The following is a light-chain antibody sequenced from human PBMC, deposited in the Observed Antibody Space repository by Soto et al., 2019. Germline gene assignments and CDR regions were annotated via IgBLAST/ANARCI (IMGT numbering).Light chain of an antibody. CDR3: SSYTSSSTYV. J-gene: IGLJ1*01. V-gene: IGLV2-14*01. Sequence: QSLLTQPASVSGSPGQSITISCTGTSSDVGAYNYVSWYQQHPGKAPKLIIYEVSNRPSGVSNRFSGSKSGNTASLTISGLQAEDEADYYCSSYTSSSTYVFGTGTKVTVL. CDR1: SSDVGAYNY. CDR2: EVS.